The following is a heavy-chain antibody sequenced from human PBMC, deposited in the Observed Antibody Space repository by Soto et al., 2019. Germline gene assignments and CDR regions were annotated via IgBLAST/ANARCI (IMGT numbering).Heavy chain of an antibody. CDR2: IYYSGST. CDR3: ARVLRPYHYDSSGYSFDY. V-gene: IGHV4-30-4*01. J-gene: IGHJ4*02. D-gene: IGHD3-22*01. CDR1: GGSISSGDYY. Sequence: SETLSLTCTVSGGSISSGDYYWSWIRQPPGKGLEWIGYIYYSGSTYYNPSLKSRVTISVDTSKNQFSLKLSSVTAAETAVYYCARVLRPYHYDSSGYSFDYWGQATLVTVAS.